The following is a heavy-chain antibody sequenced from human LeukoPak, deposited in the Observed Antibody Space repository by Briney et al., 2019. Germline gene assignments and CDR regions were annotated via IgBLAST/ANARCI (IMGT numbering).Heavy chain of an antibody. CDR1: GGSISSGSYY. D-gene: IGHD4-17*01. CDR3: ARSQMTTVTTGYWYFDL. J-gene: IGHJ2*01. V-gene: IGHV4-61*02. Sequence: SETLSLTCTVSGGSISSGSYYWSWIRQPAGKGLEWIGRIYTSGSTNYNPSLKSRVTISVDTSKNQFSLKLSSVTAADTAVYYCARSQMTTVTTGYWYFDLWGRGTLVTVSS. CDR2: IYTSGST.